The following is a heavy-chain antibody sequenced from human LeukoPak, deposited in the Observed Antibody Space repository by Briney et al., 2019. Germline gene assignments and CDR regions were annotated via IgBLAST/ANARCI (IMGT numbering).Heavy chain of an antibody. CDR1: GYTITGYY. V-gene: IGHV1-2*06. CDR3: ARDRGHDTVSYFDY. D-gene: IGHD3-22*01. CDR2: INPNTGDT. J-gene: IGHJ4*02. Sequence: ASVKVSCKASGYTITGYYMHWVRQAPGQGLEWMGRINPNTGDTNSARKFQGRVTMTRDTSISTVYMELSRLRSDDTAVYYCARDRGHDTVSYFDYWGQGTLVTVSS.